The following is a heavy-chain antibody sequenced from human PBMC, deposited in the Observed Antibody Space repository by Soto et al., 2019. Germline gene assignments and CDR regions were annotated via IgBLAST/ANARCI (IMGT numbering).Heavy chain of an antibody. J-gene: IGHJ4*02. D-gene: IGHD3-22*01. Sequence: SVKVSCKASGGTFSSYAISWVRQAPGQGLEWMGGIIPIFGTANYAQKFQGRVTITADESTSTAYMELSSLRSEDTAVYYCARDGTSGYSTFDYWGQGTLVTSPQ. CDR3: ARDGTSGYSTFDY. CDR2: IIPIFGTA. CDR1: GGTFSSYA. V-gene: IGHV1-69*13.